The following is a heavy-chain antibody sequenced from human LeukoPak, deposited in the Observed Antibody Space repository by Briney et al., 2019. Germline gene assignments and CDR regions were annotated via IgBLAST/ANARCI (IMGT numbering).Heavy chain of an antibody. CDR2: IHYTGDT. J-gene: IGHJ1*01. CDR1: GGSISSSRYY. D-gene: IGHD3-22*01. Sequence: SETLSLTCTVSGGSISSSRYYWGWIRQPPGKGLEWIGNIHYTGDTYYHPSLKSRVTISVDTSKNQFSLILSSVTAADTAVYYCARGVPAVVLIPGAGDFQHWGQGTLVTVSS. CDR3: ARGVPAVVLIPGAGDFQH. V-gene: IGHV4-39*07.